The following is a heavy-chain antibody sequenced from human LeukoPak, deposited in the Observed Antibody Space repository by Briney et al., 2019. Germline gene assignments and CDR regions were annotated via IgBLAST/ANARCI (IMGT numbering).Heavy chain of an antibody. CDR1: GAIIKREGFN. CDR2: IFYNGNT. V-gene: IGHV4-39*01. CDR3: TRRPKEPGFWSGYVDS. Sequence: SETLSLTCSVSGAIIKREGFNWDWIRQPPGKGLEYIGSIFYNGNTYYNPSLVIPVTISVDTSKNQFSLKLSSVTAADTAVYYCTRRPKEPGFWSGYVDSWGQGTLVTVSS. J-gene: IGHJ4*02. D-gene: IGHD3-3*01.